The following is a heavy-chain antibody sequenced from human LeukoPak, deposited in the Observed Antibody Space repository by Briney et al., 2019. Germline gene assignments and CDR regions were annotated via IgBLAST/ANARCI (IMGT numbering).Heavy chain of an antibody. Sequence: GGSLRLSCAASGFTFSSYSMNWVRQAPGKGLEWVSSISSSSSYIYYADSVKGRFTISRDNAKNSLYLQMNSLRAEDTAVYYCARDGNSQIRYFDWLPLDYWGQGTLVIVSS. D-gene: IGHD3-9*01. CDR3: ARDGNSQIRYFDWLPLDY. J-gene: IGHJ4*02. V-gene: IGHV3-21*01. CDR1: GFTFSSYS. CDR2: ISSSSSYI.